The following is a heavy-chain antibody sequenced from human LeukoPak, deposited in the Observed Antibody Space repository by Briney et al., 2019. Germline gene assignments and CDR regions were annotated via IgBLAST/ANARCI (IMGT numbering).Heavy chain of an antibody. CDR3: ARGRGYCSSTSCYAYFDY. Sequence: SETLSLTCTVSGGSISSYYWSWIRQPPGKGLEWIGYIYYSGSTNYNPSLKSRVTISVDTSKNQFSLKLSSVTAADTAVYYCARGRGYCSSTSCYAYFDYWGRGTLVTVSS. CDR1: GGSISSYY. D-gene: IGHD2-2*01. V-gene: IGHV4-59*01. J-gene: IGHJ4*02. CDR2: IYYSGST.